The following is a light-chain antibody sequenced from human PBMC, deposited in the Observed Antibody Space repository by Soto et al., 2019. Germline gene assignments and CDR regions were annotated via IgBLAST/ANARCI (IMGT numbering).Light chain of an antibody. Sequence: EIVLTQSPATLSLSPGERVTLSCGASQSVSNYLAWYQQKPGQAPRLLVSAASNRATGIPARFSGSGSGTDFTLTITSLEPEDFAVYYCQQRSNWPPTFGQGTKVDIK. CDR1: QSVSNY. CDR2: AAS. V-gene: IGKV3-11*01. CDR3: QQRSNWPPT. J-gene: IGKJ1*01.